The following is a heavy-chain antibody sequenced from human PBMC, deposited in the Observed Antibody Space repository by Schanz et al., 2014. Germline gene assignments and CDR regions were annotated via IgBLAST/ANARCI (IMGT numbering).Heavy chain of an antibody. D-gene: IGHD1-1*01. V-gene: IGHV3-33*06. Sequence: QAQLVESGGGVVQPGRSLRLSCAASGFTFSNHGMHWVRQSPGKGLEWVALIWYDGSNEYYADSVKGRFTISRDNPKKTLYLQMNSLRAEDTAVYYCVKDPDKYNWNDVEGMDVWGPGTTATVSS. J-gene: IGHJ6*01. CDR2: IWYDGSNE. CDR1: GFTFSNHG. CDR3: VKDPDKYNWNDVEGMDV.